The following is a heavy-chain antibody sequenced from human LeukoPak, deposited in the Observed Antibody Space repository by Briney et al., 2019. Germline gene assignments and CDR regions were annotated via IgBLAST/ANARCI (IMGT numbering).Heavy chain of an antibody. CDR2: ISGSGGST. V-gene: IGHV3-23*01. Sequence: GGSLRLSCAASGFTFSIYAMSWVRQAPGKGLEWVSDISGSGGSTYFADSVKGRFTISRDNSKNTLYLQMNSLRAEDTAVYYCAKGLGGYCSSTSWYPFDYWGQGTLVTVSS. CDR1: GFTFSIYA. CDR3: AKGLGGYCSSTSWYPFDY. J-gene: IGHJ4*02. D-gene: IGHD2-2*01.